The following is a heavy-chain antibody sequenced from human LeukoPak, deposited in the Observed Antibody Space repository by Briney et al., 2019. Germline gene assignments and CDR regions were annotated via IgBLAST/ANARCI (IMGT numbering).Heavy chain of an antibody. CDR1: GFTFSDVW. J-gene: IGHJ1*01. CDR2: IKSKKDGGTT. Sequence: KTGGSLRLSCAASGFTFSDVWMSWVRQAPGKGLEWVARIKSKKDGGTTDYAAAVESRFTISRDDSKNTLYLQMNSLKTEDTAVYYCTTDPRDWGQGTLVTVSS. V-gene: IGHV3-15*01. CDR3: TTDPRD.